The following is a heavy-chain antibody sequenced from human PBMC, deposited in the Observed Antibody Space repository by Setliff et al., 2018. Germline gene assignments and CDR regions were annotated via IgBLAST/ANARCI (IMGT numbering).Heavy chain of an antibody. D-gene: IGHD3-10*01. CDR1: GYTFTGYY. J-gene: IGHJ5*02. CDR2: INPNSGGT. CDR3: ARGEIWFGELSSWFDP. Sequence: ASVKVSCKASGYTFTGYYMHLVRQAPGQGLEWMGWINPNSGGTNYAQKFQGRVTMTRDTSISTAYMELSRLRSDDTAVYYCARGEIWFGELSSWFDPWGQGTLVTVSS. V-gene: IGHV1-2*02.